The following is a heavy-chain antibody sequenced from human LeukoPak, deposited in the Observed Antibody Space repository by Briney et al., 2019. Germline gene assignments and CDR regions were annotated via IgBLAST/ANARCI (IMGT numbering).Heavy chain of an antibody. J-gene: IGHJ4*02. CDR3: AKDAVVAKRRYYFDY. CDR1: GFTFSGYA. Sequence: PGGSLRLSCAASGFTFSGYAMSWVRQAPGKGLEWVSAISGSGGSTYYADSVKGWFTISRDNSKNTLYLQMNSLRAEDTAVYYCAKDAVVAKRRYYFDYWGQGTLVTVSS. D-gene: IGHD5-12*01. V-gene: IGHV3-23*01. CDR2: ISGSGGST.